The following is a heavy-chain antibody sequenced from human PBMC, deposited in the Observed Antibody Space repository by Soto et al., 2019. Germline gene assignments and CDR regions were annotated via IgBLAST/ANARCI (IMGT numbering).Heavy chain of an antibody. CDR3: AGLPYGTIFGVPYYYYMDV. D-gene: IGHD3-3*01. J-gene: IGHJ6*03. CDR2: IYYSGST. Sequence: QVQLQESGPGLVKPSETLSLTCTVSGGSISSYYWSWIRQPPGKGLEWIGYIYYSGSTNYNPSLKSRVTISVDTSKNQFSLKLSSVTAADTAVYYCAGLPYGTIFGVPYYYYMDVWGKGTTVTVSS. V-gene: IGHV4-59*08. CDR1: GGSISSYY.